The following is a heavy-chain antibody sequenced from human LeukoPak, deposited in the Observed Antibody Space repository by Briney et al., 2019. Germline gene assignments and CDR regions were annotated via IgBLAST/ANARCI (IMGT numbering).Heavy chain of an antibody. V-gene: IGHV1-46*01. D-gene: IGHD2-2*01. CDR2: INPSGGST. J-gene: IGHJ4*02. CDR1: GYTFTSYY. CDR3: ARKRYCSSTSCYNYFDY. Sequence: GASVKVSCKASGYTFTSYYMHWVRQAPGQGLEWMAIINPSGGSTSYAQKFQGRVTMTRDTSTSTVYMELSSLRSEDTAVYYCARKRYCSSTSCYNYFDYWGQGTLVTVSS.